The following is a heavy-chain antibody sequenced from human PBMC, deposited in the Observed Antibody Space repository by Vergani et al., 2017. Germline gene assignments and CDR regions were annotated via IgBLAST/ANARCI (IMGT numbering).Heavy chain of an antibody. CDR3: ARDSYYYDSSGYSPTAPY. V-gene: IGHV3-30*03. Sequence: QVQLVESGGGVVQPGRSLRLSCAASGFTFSSYGMHWVRQAPGKGLEWVAVISYDGSNKYYADSVKGRFTISRDNSKNTLYLQMNSLRAEDTAVYYCARDSYYYDSSGYSPTAPYWGQGTLVTVSS. CDR2: ISYDGSNK. D-gene: IGHD3-22*01. J-gene: IGHJ4*02. CDR1: GFTFSSYG.